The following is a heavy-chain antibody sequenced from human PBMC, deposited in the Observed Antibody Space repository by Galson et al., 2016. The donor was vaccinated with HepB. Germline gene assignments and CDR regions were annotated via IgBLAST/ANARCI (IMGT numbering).Heavy chain of an antibody. D-gene: IGHD3-16*02. CDR1: GFPFSSYM. V-gene: IGHV3-74*01. Sequence: SLRLSCAASGFPFSSYMMHWVRQAPGKGLVWVTRINSDGSTTIYADSVKGRFTISRDNAKNTVYLQTNSLRAEDTAVYYCARLGRYTGWYSVYWGQGTLVTVSS. CDR3: ARLGRYTGWYSVY. CDR2: INSDGSTT. J-gene: IGHJ4*02.